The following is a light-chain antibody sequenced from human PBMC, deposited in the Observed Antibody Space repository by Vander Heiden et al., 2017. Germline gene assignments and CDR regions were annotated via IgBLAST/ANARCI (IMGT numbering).Light chain of an antibody. CDR1: QTIFNF. Sequence: DIQMTQSPSSLSASVGDRVTITCRASQTIFNFLNWYQHKPGKAPNLLIYGASSLQRGVPSRFSGSGSGTDFTLTISRLQLEDFATYYCQQSYNTPSTFGQGTRLEIK. J-gene: IGKJ5*01. CDR3: QQSYNTPST. CDR2: GAS. V-gene: IGKV1-39*01.